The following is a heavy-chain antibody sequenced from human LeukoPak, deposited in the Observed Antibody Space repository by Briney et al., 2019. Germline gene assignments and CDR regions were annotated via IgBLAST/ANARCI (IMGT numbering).Heavy chain of an antibody. CDR2: ISAYNGNT. J-gene: IGHJ4*02. CDR3: ARDIAAAGTHGGY. V-gene: IGHV1-18*01. CDR1: GYTFTSYG. Sequence: ASVKVSCKASGYTFTSYGISWVRQAPGQGREWMGWISAYNGNTNYAQKLQGRVTMTTDTSTSAAYMELRSLRADDTAVYYCARDIAAAGTHGGYWGQGTLVTVSS. D-gene: IGHD6-13*01.